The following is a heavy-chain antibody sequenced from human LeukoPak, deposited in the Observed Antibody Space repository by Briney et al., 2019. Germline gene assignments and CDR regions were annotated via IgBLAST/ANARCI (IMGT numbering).Heavy chain of an antibody. CDR2: ISYDGSNK. V-gene: IGHV3-30-3*01. Sequence: GGSLRLSCAASGFTFSSYAMHWVRQAPGKGLEWVAVISYDGSNKYYADSVKGRFTISRDNSKNTLYLQMNSLRAEDTAVYYCARAAHIAVAGPDYWGQGTLATVSS. J-gene: IGHJ4*02. CDR1: GFTFSSYA. D-gene: IGHD6-19*01. CDR3: ARAAHIAVAGPDY.